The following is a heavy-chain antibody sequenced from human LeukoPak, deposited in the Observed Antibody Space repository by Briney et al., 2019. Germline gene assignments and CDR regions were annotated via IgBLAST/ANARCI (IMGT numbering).Heavy chain of an antibody. CDR3: ASQTYYDFWSGYPVPEQYNYYMDV. D-gene: IGHD3-3*01. V-gene: IGHV4-4*07. CDR1: GGSISSYY. CDR2: IYTSGST. J-gene: IGHJ6*03. Sequence: PSETLSLTCTVSGGSISSYYWSWIRQPAGKGLEWIGRIYTSGSTNYNPSLKSRVTMSVDTSKNQFSLKLSSVTAADTAVYYCASQTYYDFWSGYPVPEQYNYYMDVWGKGTTVTVSS.